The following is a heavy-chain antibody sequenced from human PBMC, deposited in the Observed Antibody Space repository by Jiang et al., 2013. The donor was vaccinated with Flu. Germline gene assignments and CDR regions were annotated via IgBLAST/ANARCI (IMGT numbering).Heavy chain of an antibody. V-gene: IGHV5-51*01. CDR1: GYSFTTYW. Sequence: GAEVKKPGESLKISCKGSGYSFTTYWIGWVRQMPGKGLEWMGIIYPGDSDTRYSPSFQGQVTISADKSIRIAYLQWSSLKASDTAMYYCARGTTGTPPYYYYYGMDVWGQGTTVTVSS. D-gene: IGHD1-1*01. J-gene: IGHJ6*02. CDR2: IYPGDSDT. CDR3: ARGTTGTPPYYYYYGMDV.